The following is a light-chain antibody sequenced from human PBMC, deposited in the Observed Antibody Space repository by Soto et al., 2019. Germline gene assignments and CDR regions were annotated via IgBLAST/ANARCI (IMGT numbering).Light chain of an antibody. V-gene: IGKV3-20*01. Sequence: IVLTRSPGTLSLSPGERATLSCRASQSVSSSYLAWYQQKPGQAPRPLIYGASSRAIGIPDRFSGSGSGTDFTLTISRLEPEDFAVYYCQKYGSSPWTFGQGTKVDIK. CDR1: QSVSSSY. CDR2: GAS. J-gene: IGKJ1*01. CDR3: QKYGSSPWT.